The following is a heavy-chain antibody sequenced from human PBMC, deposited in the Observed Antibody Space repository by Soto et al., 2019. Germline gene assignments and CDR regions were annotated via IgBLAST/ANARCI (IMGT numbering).Heavy chain of an antibody. V-gene: IGHV3-73*01. CDR2: IRSKANSYAT. CDR1: GFTFSGSA. CDR3: TRPFYDFWSGSPETFDI. J-gene: IGHJ3*02. D-gene: IGHD3-3*01. Sequence: LGLSCAASGFTFSGSAMHWVRQASGKGLEWVGRIRSKANSYATAYAASVKGRFTISRDDSKNTAYLQMNSLKTEDTAVYYCTRPFYDFWSGSPETFDIWGQGTMVTVSS.